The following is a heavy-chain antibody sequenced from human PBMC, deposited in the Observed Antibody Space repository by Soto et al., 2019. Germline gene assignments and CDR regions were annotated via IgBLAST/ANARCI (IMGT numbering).Heavy chain of an antibody. CDR3: ARAGYSSSSGALDI. J-gene: IGHJ3*02. V-gene: IGHV3-53*01. Sequence: GGSLRLSCAASGFTVSSNYMSWVRQAPGKGLEWVSVIYSGGSTYYADSVKGRFTISRDNAKNTLYLQMNSLRAEYTAVYYCARAGYSSSSGALDIWGQGTMVTISS. CDR1: GFTVSSNY. D-gene: IGHD6-6*01. CDR2: IYSGGST.